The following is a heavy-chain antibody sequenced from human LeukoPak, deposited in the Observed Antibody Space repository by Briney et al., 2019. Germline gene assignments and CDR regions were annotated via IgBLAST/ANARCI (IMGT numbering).Heavy chain of an antibody. D-gene: IGHD3-3*01. J-gene: IGHJ4*02. CDR3: SKDRGVFGVAYSLDY. CDR1: GFTFSSYS. CDR2: ISSSSSYI. Sequence: GGSLRLSCAASGFTFSSYSMNWVRQAPGKGLEWVSSISSSSSYIYYADPVKGRFTISRDNAKNSLFLQINSLRPEDTAVYYCSKDRGVFGVAYSLDYWGQGTLVTVSS. V-gene: IGHV3-21*01.